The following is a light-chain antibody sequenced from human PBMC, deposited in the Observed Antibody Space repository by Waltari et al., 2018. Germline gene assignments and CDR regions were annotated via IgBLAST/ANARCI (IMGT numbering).Light chain of an antibody. CDR1: ISDIGRYDY. CDR3: SSYTTSDTFV. J-gene: IGLJ1*01. Sequence: QSALTQPASVSGSPGQSITISCTGTISDIGRYDYVSWFQQHPGKVPKLLTYDVTRRPSGASNRFSGSKSGNTASLTISGLRPEDEADYYCSSYTTSDTFVFGTGTKVTVL. CDR2: DVT. V-gene: IGLV2-14*03.